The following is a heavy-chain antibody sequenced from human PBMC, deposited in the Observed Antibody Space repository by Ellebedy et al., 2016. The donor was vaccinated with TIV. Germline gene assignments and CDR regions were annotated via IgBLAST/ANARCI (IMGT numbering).Heavy chain of an antibody. CDR2: FYLSGNT. J-gene: IGHJ4*02. CDR3: ATYTKGRLDY. D-gene: IGHD1-1*01. V-gene: IGHV4-59*08. Sequence: MPSETLSLTCSVSGGSISSYYWTWIRQPPGKGLEWNAYFYLSGNTNYSPTLKSRVTISVATSKNQFSLKLSSVTAADTAVYYCATYTKGRLDYWGQGTLVTVSS. CDR1: GGSISSYY.